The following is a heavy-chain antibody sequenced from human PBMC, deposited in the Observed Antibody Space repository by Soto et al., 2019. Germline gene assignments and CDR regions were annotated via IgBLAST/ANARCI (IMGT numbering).Heavy chain of an antibody. Sequence: GGSLRLSCAASGFTFSSYAMSWVRQAPGKGLEWVSAISGSGGSTYYADSVKGRFTISRDNSKNTLYLQMNSLRAEDTAVYYCATLTGYSSSWYLGYYFDYWGQGTLVTVSS. CDR1: GFTFSSYA. J-gene: IGHJ4*02. D-gene: IGHD6-13*01. CDR3: ATLTGYSSSWYLGYYFDY. V-gene: IGHV3-23*01. CDR2: ISGSGGST.